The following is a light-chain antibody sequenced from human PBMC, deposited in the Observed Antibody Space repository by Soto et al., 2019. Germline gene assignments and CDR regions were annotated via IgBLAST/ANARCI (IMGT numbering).Light chain of an antibody. CDR1: SSDVGGYSY. Sequence: QSVLTQPASVSGSPGQSITISCTGTSSDVGGYSYVSWYQQHPGKAPKLMIYEVSNRPSGVSNRFSGSKSGNTASLTISGLQPEDEADYYCSSYALLFGTGTKVTVL. J-gene: IGLJ1*01. CDR3: SSYALL. CDR2: EVS. V-gene: IGLV2-14*01.